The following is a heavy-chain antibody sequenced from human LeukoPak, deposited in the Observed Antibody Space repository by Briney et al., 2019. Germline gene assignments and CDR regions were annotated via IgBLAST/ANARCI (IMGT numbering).Heavy chain of an antibody. CDR2: INPSGGST. Sequence: ASVKVSCKASGYTFTSYYMHWVRQAPGQGLEWMGIINPSGGSTSYAQKFQGRVTMTRYTSTSTVYMELSSLRSEDTAVYYCARAQYYYDSSGYSPDYWGQGTLVTVSS. V-gene: IGHV1-46*01. D-gene: IGHD3-22*01. CDR1: GYTFTSYY. J-gene: IGHJ4*02. CDR3: ARAQYYYDSSGYSPDY.